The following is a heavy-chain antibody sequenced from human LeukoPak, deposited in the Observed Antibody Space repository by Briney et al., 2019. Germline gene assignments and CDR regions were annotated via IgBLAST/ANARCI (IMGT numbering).Heavy chain of an antibody. CDR2: INHSGST. V-gene: IGHV4-34*01. J-gene: IGHJ3*02. CDR1: GGSFSGYY. D-gene: IGHD7-27*01. CDR3: ARGPWGHAFDI. Sequence: SETLSLTCAAYGGSFSGYYWSWIRQPPGKGLEWIGEINHSGSTNYNPSLKSRVTISVDTSKNQFSLKLSSVTAADTAVYYCARGPWGHAFDIWGQGTMVTVSS.